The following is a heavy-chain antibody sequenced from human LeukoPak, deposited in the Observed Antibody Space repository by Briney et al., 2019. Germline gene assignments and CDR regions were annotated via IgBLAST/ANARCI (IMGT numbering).Heavy chain of an antibody. V-gene: IGHV3-21*01. CDR2: ISSSSSYI. D-gene: IGHD4-17*01. Sequence: PGGSLRLSCAASGFTFSSCSMNWVRQAPGKGLEWVSSISSSSSYIYYADSVKGRFTISRDNAKNSLYLQMNSLRAEDTAVYYRARDLHDYGDYGALDWFDPWGQGTLVTVSS. CDR3: ARDLHDYGDYGALDWFDP. J-gene: IGHJ5*02. CDR1: GFTFSSCS.